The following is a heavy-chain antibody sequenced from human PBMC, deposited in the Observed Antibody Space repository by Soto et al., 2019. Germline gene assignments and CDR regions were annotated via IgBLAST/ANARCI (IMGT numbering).Heavy chain of an antibody. V-gene: IGHV3-23*01. CDR3: AKDWRIQLWLRLDAFDI. Sequence: GGSLRLSCAASGFTFSSYAMSWVRQAPGKGLEWVSAISGSGGSTYYADSVKGRFTISRDNSKNTLYLQMNSLRAEDTAVYYCAKDWRIQLWLRLDAFDIWGQGTMVTGSS. CDR1: GFTFSSYA. CDR2: ISGSGGST. D-gene: IGHD5-18*01. J-gene: IGHJ3*02.